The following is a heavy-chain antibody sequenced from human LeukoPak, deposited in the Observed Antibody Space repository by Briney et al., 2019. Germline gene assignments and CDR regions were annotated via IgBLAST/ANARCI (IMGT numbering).Heavy chain of an antibody. V-gene: IGHV4-34*01. CDR3: ARGRTDIVVVVAAPALDY. CDR1: GGSFSGYY. J-gene: IGHJ4*02. D-gene: IGHD2-15*01. Sequence: SETLSLTCAVYGGSFSGYYWSWIRQPPGKGLEWIGEINHSGSTNYNPSLKSRVTISVDTSKSQFSLKLSSVTAADTAVYYCARGRTDIVVVVAAPALDYWGQGTLVTVSS. CDR2: INHSGST.